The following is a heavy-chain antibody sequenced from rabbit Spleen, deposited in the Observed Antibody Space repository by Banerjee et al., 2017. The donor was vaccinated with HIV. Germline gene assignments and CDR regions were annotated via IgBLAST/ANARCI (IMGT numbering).Heavy chain of an antibody. Sequence: QEQLKETGGGLVQPGGSLTLTCKASGFDFTSTYYMCWVRQAPGKGLEWIGCIDTSSGNTAYATWAKGRFTISKTSSTTVTLQMTSLTAADTATYFCARGEHFSVGFSAFAIYLDLWGPGTLVPS. CDR2: IDTSSGNT. D-gene: IGHD6-1*01. CDR1: GFDFTSTYY. J-gene: IGHJ4*01. V-gene: IGHV1S45*01. CDR3: ARGEHFSVGFSAFAIYLDL.